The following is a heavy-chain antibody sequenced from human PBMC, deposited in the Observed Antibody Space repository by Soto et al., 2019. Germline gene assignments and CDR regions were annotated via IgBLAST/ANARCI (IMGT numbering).Heavy chain of an antibody. CDR2: FDPEDGET. CDR3: APDHDGVRGWD. Sequence: QVQLVQSGAEVKKPGASVKVSCKVSGYTLTELSMHWVRQAPGKGLEWMGGFDPEDGETTYAQKFQGTVTMTEDTSTGTAYMELSSLRSEDTAVYCCAPDHDGVRGWDWGQGTLVTVSS. V-gene: IGHV1-24*01. D-gene: IGHD6-19*01. CDR1: GYTLTELS. J-gene: IGHJ4*02.